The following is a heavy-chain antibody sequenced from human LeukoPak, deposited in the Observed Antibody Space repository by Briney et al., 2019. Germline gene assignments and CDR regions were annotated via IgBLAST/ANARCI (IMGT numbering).Heavy chain of an antibody. CDR2: ISGSGGST. CDR1: GFTFRSYG. V-gene: IGHV3-23*01. J-gene: IGHJ4*02. CDR3: AKDFAGGHVIVWFGKLYS. D-gene: IGHD3-10*01. Sequence: SLRLSCAASGFTFRSYGMSWVRQAPGKGLEWVSAISGSGGSTYYAESVKGRFTISRDNSKNTAYLQMNSLRAEDTAVYYCAKDFAGGHVIVWFGKLYSWGEGTLVCVSS.